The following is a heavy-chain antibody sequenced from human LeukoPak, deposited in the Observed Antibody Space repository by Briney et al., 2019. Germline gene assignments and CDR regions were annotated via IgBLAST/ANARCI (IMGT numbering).Heavy chain of an antibody. CDR2: FSSDGRST. J-gene: IGHJ4*02. CDR1: GFTFSTFN. D-gene: IGHD3-10*01. CDR3: AKSYYYHSGSFDY. V-gene: IGHV3-30*18. Sequence: PGGSLRLSCAASGFTFSTFNMHWVRQAPGKGLEWVAVFSSDGRSTFYAENVQGRFTLSRDNSKNTLSLQMYSLRAEDTAVYYCAKSYYYHSGSFDYWGQGTLVTVSS.